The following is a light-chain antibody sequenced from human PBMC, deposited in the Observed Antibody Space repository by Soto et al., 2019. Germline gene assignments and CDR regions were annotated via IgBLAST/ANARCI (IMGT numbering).Light chain of an antibody. CDR3: QNYNSAPFT. Sequence: DIQMTQSPSSLSASVGDRVTITCRASQDISNYLAWYQQKPGQVPNLLIYVASTLESGVPSRFSGSGSGTYFTLTISSLQPEDVATYYCQNYNSAPFTFGGGTKVDIK. CDR1: QDISNY. CDR2: VAS. J-gene: IGKJ4*01. V-gene: IGKV1-27*01.